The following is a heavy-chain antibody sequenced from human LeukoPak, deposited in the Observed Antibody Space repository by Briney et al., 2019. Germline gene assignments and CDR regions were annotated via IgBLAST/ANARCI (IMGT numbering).Heavy chain of an antibody. CDR1: GCTFTSYY. CDR3: ARDIKDCSGGSCYLPGDPNWFDP. V-gene: IGHV1-46*01. D-gene: IGHD2-15*01. CDR2: INPSGGST. J-gene: IGHJ5*02. Sequence: ASVKVSCKPSGCTFTSYYMHWVRQAPGQGLEWMGIINPSGGSTSYAQKFQGRVTMTRDTSTSTAYMELSSLRSEDTAVYYCARDIKDCSGGSCYLPGDPNWFDPWGQGTLVTVSS.